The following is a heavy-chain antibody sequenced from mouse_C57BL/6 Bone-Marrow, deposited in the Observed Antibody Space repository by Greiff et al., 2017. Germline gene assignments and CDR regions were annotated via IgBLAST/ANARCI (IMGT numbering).Heavy chain of an antibody. CDR2: IRNKANNHAT. CDR1: GFTFSDAW. J-gene: IGHJ3*01. CDR3: TRDAGSSQAWFAY. V-gene: IGHV6-6*01. D-gene: IGHD1-1*01. Sequence: EVMLVDSGGGLVQPGGSMKLSCAASGFTFSDAWMDWVRQSPEKGLEWVAEIRNKANNHATYYAESVKGRFTISRADSKSRVHLQMNSLSAEDTGIYSVTRDAGSSQAWFAYWGQGTLVTVSA.